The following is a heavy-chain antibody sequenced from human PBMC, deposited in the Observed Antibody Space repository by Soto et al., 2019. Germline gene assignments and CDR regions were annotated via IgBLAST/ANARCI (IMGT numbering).Heavy chain of an antibody. D-gene: IGHD3-10*01. CDR3: AKDRHYPRDYFHY. Sequence: GGSLRLSCADSGFTFSSSAIGWVRQAPGKGLEWVSAVSANGQGIYYADSVRGRFTISRDNSKNTVFLHMDSLSAEDTAVYYCAKDRHYPRDYFHYWGQGTLVTVSS. V-gene: IGHV3-23*01. CDR2: VSANGQGI. J-gene: IGHJ4*02. CDR1: GFTFSSSA.